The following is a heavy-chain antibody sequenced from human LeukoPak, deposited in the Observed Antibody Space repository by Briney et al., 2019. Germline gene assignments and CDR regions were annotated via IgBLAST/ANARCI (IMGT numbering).Heavy chain of an antibody. Sequence: PGGSLRLSCAASGFTFSSYSMNWVRQAPGKGLEWVSYISSSSTIYYADSVKGRFTISRDNAKNSLYLQMNSLRAEDTAVYYCARGLPTIFGVVSDFDCFDYWGQGTLVTVSS. V-gene: IGHV3-48*01. CDR1: GFTFSSYS. J-gene: IGHJ4*02. CDR3: ARGLPTIFGVVSDFDCFDY. CDR2: ISSSSTI. D-gene: IGHD3-3*01.